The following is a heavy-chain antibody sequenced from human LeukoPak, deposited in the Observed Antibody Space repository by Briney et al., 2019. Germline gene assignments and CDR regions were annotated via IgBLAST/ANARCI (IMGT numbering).Heavy chain of an antibody. J-gene: IGHJ4*02. V-gene: IGHV4-59*04. CDR3: ARQDIVATTLDY. CDR2: IYYSGST. CDR1: GGSISSYY. D-gene: IGHD5-12*01. Sequence: KPSETLSLTCTVSGGSISSYYWSWIRQPPGKGLEWIGHIYYSGSTYYNPSLKSRVTISVDTSKNQFSLKLSSVTAADTAVYYCARQDIVATTLDYWDQGTLVTVSS.